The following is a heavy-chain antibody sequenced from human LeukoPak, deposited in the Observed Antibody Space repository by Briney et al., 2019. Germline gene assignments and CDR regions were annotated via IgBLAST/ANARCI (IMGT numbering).Heavy chain of an antibody. CDR3: ARGSSNIAARNNWFDP. V-gene: IGHV3-21*01. D-gene: IGHD6-6*01. J-gene: IGHJ5*02. Sequence: GGSLRLSCAASGLTFSSYSMNWVRQAPGKGLEWVSSISTSSVYIYYADSVKGRFTISRDNAKNSLYLQMNSLRAEDTAVYYCARGSSNIAARNNWFDPWGQGTLVTVSS. CDR2: ISTSSVYI. CDR1: GLTFSSYS.